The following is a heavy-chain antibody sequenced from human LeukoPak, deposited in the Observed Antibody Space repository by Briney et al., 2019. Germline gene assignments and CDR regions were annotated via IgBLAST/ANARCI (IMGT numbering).Heavy chain of an antibody. V-gene: IGHV3-74*01. CDR2: IKGDGNSI. CDR3: VRDFRSADY. J-gene: IGHJ4*02. Sequence: PGGSPRLSCAASGFTFSSYWMRWVRQAPGKGLVWVSRIKGDGNSIRYADSVKGRFTISRDNAKNTLYLQMNSLRAEDTAVYYCVRDFRSADYWGQGTLVTVSS. CDR1: GFTFSSYW.